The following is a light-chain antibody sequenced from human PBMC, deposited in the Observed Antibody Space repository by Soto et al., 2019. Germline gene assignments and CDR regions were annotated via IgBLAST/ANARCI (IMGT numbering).Light chain of an antibody. J-gene: IGLJ1*01. Sequence: QSALTQPASVSGSPGQSITISFTGTSSDVGSYNLVSWYQQHPGKAPKLMIYEGSKRPSGVSNRFSGSKSGNTASLTISGLQAEDEADYYCCSYASRSSYVFVTGTKLTVL. V-gene: IGLV2-23*01. CDR2: EGS. CDR1: SSDVGSYNL. CDR3: CSYASRSSYV.